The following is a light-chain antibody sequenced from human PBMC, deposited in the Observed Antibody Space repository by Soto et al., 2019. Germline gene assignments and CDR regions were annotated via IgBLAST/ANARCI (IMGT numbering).Light chain of an antibody. Sequence: EIVLTQSPATLSLSPGERATLSCRASQSVSSYLAWYQQKPGQAPRLLIYDASHRATGIPARFRGSGSGTDFTLTIRSLEPEDFAVYYCQQRSNWPPTFGQGTKV. CDR2: DAS. J-gene: IGKJ1*01. V-gene: IGKV3-11*01. CDR3: QQRSNWPPT. CDR1: QSVSSY.